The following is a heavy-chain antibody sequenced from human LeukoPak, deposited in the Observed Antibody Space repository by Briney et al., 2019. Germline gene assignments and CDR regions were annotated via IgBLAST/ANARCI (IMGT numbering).Heavy chain of an antibody. CDR3: ARERLSDANFDY. V-gene: IGHV1-2*02. J-gene: IGHJ4*02. CDR2: VNPNSGGT. D-gene: IGHD2-21*02. Sequence: GASVKASCKASGYTFTGYYMHWVRQAPGQGLEWMGWVNPNSGGTNYAQKFQGRVTMTRDTSISTAYMELSRLRSDDTAVYYCARERLSDANFDYWGQGTLVTVSS. CDR1: GYTFTGYY.